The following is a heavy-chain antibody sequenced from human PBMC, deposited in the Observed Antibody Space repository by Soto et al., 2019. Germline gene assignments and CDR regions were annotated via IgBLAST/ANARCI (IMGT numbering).Heavy chain of an antibody. J-gene: IGHJ4*02. V-gene: IGHV4-61*01. Sequence: QVQLQESGPGLVKPSETLSLTCTVSGGSVSSGSYYWSWIRQPPGKGLEWIGYIYYSGSTNYNPSHTRRVTISVDTSKNQCCLKLSSVTAADTAVYYCASNQTALQEYYDSSGYFVYWGQGTLVTVSS. CDR1: GGSVSSGSYY. CDR2: IYYSGST. D-gene: IGHD3-22*01. CDR3: ASNQTALQEYYDSSGYFVY.